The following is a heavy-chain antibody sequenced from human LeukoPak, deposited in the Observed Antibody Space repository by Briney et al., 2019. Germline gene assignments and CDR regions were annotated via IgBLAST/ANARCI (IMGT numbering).Heavy chain of an antibody. CDR1: GASISSFY. J-gene: IGHJ4*02. V-gene: IGHV4-4*07. Sequence: SETLSLTCTVSGASISSFYWSWIRQPAGKGLEWIGRVFTSGNNNYNPSLKSRVIMSGDRSENQFSLKLSSVTAADTAVYYCARVGDAATYFDYWGQGTLVTVSS. CDR2: VFTSGNN. D-gene: IGHD2-21*02. CDR3: ARVGDAATYFDY.